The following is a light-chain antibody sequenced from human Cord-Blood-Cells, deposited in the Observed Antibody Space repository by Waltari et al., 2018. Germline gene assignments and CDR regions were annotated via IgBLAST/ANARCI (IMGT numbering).Light chain of an antibody. Sequence: QAAPTPPSSVPGAPGQSTTIHRPGTSSDVGSYKLVTWSQQHPGKAPKPMIYEGSKRPSGVSNRFSGSKSGNTAYLTISGLQAEDEADYYCCSYAGSSTYVFGTGTKVTVL. J-gene: IGLJ1*01. CDR2: EGS. V-gene: IGLV2-23*01. CDR1: SSDVGSYKL. CDR3: CSYAGSSTYV.